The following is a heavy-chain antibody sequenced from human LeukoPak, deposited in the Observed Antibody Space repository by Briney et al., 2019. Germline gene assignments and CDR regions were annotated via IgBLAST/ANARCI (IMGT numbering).Heavy chain of an antibody. V-gene: IGHV4-38-2*02. D-gene: IGHD3-3*01. Sequence: SETLSLTCTVSGYSISSGYYWGWIRQPPGKGLEWIRSIYHSGSTYYNPSLKSRVTISVDTSKNQFSLKLSSVTAADTAVYYCARVGPVITIFGANNYFDYWGQGTLVTVSS. CDR2: IYHSGST. CDR3: ARVGPVITIFGANNYFDY. CDR1: GYSISSGYY. J-gene: IGHJ4*02.